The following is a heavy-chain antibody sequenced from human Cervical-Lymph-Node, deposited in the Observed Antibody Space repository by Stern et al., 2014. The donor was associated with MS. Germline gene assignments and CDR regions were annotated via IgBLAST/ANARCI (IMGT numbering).Heavy chain of an antibody. Sequence: EVQLVESGAEVKKPGESLKISCKGSGYSFSNFWIGWVRQMPGKGLEWMGIIYPGDSDTKYSPSFQCQVTISADKSISTAYLQWSSLKASDTAIYYCAKTLSGGSRYFDLWGRGTLVTVSS. V-gene: IGHV5-51*03. J-gene: IGHJ2*01. D-gene: IGHD3-16*01. CDR3: AKTLSGGSRYFDL. CDR1: GYSFSNFW. CDR2: IYPGDSDT.